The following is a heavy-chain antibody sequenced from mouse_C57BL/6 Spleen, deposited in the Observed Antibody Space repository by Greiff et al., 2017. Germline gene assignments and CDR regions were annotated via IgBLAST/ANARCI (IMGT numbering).Heavy chain of an antibody. J-gene: IGHJ3*01. CDR3: AREVDSYYSPFAY. CDR2: ISSGRSTI. CDR1: GFTFSDYG. D-gene: IGHD2-12*01. Sequence: EVKLVESGGGLVKPGGSLKLSCAASGFTFSDYGMNWVRQAPEKGLEWVAYISSGRSTIYYADTVKGRFTISRDNAKHTLCLQMTSLRSEDTAMYYCAREVDSYYSPFAYWGQGTLVTVSA. V-gene: IGHV5-17*01.